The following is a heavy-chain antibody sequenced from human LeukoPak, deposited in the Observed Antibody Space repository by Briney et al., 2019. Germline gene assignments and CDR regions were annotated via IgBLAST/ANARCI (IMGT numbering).Heavy chain of an antibody. V-gene: IGHV1-24*01. CDR2: FDPEDGET. CDR1: GYTLTELS. Sequence: ASVKVSCKVSGYTLTELSMHWVRQAPGEGLEWMGGFDPEDGETIYAQKFQGRVTMTEDTSTDTAYMELSSLRSEDTAVYYCATDPEGVLTGSIFDYWGQGTLVTVSS. D-gene: IGHD6-13*01. J-gene: IGHJ4*02. CDR3: ATDPEGVLTGSIFDY.